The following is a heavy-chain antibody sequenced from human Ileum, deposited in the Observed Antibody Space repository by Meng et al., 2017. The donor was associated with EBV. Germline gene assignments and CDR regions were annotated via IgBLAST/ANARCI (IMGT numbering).Heavy chain of an antibody. J-gene: IGHJ4*02. D-gene: IGHD3-22*01. V-gene: IGHV6-1*01. CDR3: ARDSSSSAYSPFDY. CDR1: GDRITSNSAA. Sequence: VHLDQSQPRLVKPSQTLSLTCAISGDRITSNSAAWDWIRQSSSRGLEWLGRTYYSAKWYNDYAVSVKSRITINPDTSKNQFSLQLNSVTPEDTAVYYCARDSSSSAYSPFDYWGQGTLVTVSS. CDR2: TYYSAKWYN.